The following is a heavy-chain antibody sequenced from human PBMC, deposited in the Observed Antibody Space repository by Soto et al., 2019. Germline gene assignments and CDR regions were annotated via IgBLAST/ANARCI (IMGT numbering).Heavy chain of an antibody. CDR2: INHSGST. CDR3: ARAPVVRGAIRQTDAFDI. CDR1: GGSFSGYY. J-gene: IGHJ3*02. V-gene: IGHV4-34*01. Sequence: SETLSLTCAVYGGSFSGYYWSWIRQPPGKGLEWIGEINHSGSTNYNPSLKSRVTISVDTSKNQFSLKLSSVTAADTAVYYCARAPVVRGAIRQTDAFDIWGQGTMVTVSS. D-gene: IGHD3-10*01.